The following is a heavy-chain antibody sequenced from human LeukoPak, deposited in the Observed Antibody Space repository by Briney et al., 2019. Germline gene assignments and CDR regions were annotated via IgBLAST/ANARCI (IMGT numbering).Heavy chain of an antibody. CDR3: ARARRAAAEY. CDR1: GFIFSNYW. CDR2: INQDGSEM. V-gene: IGHV3-7*01. D-gene: IGHD6-13*01. Sequence: GGSLRLSCAASGFIFSNYWMSWVRQAPGKGLEWVANINQDGSEMYYVDSVKGRFTISRDRAMNSLYLQMNSLRAEDTAMYYCARARRAAAEYWGQGILVTVSS. J-gene: IGHJ4*02.